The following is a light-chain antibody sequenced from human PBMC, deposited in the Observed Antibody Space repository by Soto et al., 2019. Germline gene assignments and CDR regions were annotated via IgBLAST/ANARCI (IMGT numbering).Light chain of an antibody. Sequence: EIVLTQSPATLSLSPGERATLSCRASQSVSSYLAWYQQKPGQAPRLLIYDASNRATGIPARFSGSGSGTDFTLTISSLEPEDFAVYYCQQPSNSRTFGQGTKVEIK. J-gene: IGKJ1*01. CDR2: DAS. V-gene: IGKV3-11*01. CDR3: QQPSNSRT. CDR1: QSVSSY.